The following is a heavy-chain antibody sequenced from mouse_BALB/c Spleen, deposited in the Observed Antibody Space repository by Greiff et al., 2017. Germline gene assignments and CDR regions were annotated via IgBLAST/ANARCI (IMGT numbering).Heavy chain of an antibody. CDR2: ISYSGST. Sequence: EVKLQESGPSLVKPSQTLSLTCSVTGDSITSGYWNWIRKFPGNKLEYMGYISYSGSTYYNPSLKSRISITRDTSKNQYYLQLNSVTTEDTATYYCARKGIYDGYSYAMDYWGQGTSVTVSS. CDR1: GDSITSGY. CDR3: ARKGIYDGYSYAMDY. J-gene: IGHJ4*01. D-gene: IGHD2-3*01. V-gene: IGHV3-8*02.